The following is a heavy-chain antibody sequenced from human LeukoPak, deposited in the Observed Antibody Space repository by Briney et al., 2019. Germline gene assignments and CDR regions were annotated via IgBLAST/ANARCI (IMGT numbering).Heavy chain of an antibody. CDR1: GGSISSYY. CDR3: AREVTIFGVVTRARFDP. D-gene: IGHD3-3*01. CDR2: IYTSGST. J-gene: IGHJ5*02. Sequence: SETLSLTCTVSGGSISSYYWSWIRQPAGKGLEWIGRIYTSGSTNYNPSLKSRVTMSVDTSKNQFSLKLSSVTAADTAVYYCAREVTIFGVVTRARFDPWGQGTLVTVSS. V-gene: IGHV4-4*07.